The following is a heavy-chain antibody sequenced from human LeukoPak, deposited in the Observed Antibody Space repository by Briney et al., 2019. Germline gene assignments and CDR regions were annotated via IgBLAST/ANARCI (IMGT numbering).Heavy chain of an antibody. V-gene: IGHV1-8*01. D-gene: IGHD3-9*01. CDR1: GYTFTSYD. Sequence: GASVKVSCKASGYTFTSYDINWARQATGQGLEWMGWMNPNSGNTGYAQKFQGRVTMTRNTSISTAYMELSSLRSEDTAVYYCARGRSLLRYFDWLPPQHYYYGMDVWGQGTTVTVSS. CDR3: ARGRSLLRYFDWLPPQHYYYGMDV. CDR2: MNPNSGNT. J-gene: IGHJ6*02.